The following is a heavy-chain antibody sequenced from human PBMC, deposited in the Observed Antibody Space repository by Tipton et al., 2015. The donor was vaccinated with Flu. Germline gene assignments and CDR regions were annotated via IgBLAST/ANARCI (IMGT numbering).Heavy chain of an antibody. J-gene: IGHJ5*02. CDR1: GDSIGSRYY. CDR2: IHRSGNT. D-gene: IGHD4-11*01. CDR3: ARRDYSNSVSEPKNWFDP. V-gene: IGHV4-38-2*01. Sequence: LRLSCFVSGDSIGSRYYLGWIRQHPGKGLEWIANIHRSGNTYYNPSLKSRVTMSVDTSKNQFSLRLKSVTAADTAVYYCARRDYSNSVSEPKNWFDPWGQGTLVTVSS.